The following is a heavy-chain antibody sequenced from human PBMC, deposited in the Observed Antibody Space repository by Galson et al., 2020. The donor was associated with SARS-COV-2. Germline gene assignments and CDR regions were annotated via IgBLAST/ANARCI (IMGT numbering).Heavy chain of an antibody. J-gene: IGHJ6*03. Sequence: SLRLTCAASAFTFRKFPTRWLRPAPGKGLTRVATFSASGAYSADSVQARSIISRDDSRNMLWLQMNSLRAEDTAVYYCARDGYSSSPYCYYYYMVVWGKGTSVTVAS. CDR3: ARDGYSSSPYCYYYYMVV. CDR1: AFTFRKFP. D-gene: IGHD6-6*01. CDR2: FSASGA. V-gene: IGHV3-23*01.